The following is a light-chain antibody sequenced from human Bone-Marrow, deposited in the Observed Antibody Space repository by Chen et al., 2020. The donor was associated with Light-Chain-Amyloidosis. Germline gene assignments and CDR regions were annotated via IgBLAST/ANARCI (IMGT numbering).Light chain of an antibody. CDR2: RDT. CDR1: DLPTKY. V-gene: IGLV3-25*03. J-gene: IGLJ2*01. Sequence: SYELTQPPSVSVSPGQTARITCSGDDLPTKYAYWYQQKPGQAPVLVIHRDTERPSGNSERFSGSRSGTTATVTISGSQAEDGADYHRPSADSSGTYEVIIGGGTKVTVL. CDR3: PSADSSGTYEVI.